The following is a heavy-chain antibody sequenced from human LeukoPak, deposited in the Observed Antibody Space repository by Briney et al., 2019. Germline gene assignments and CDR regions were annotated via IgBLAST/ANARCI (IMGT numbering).Heavy chain of an antibody. V-gene: IGHV3-48*02. D-gene: IGHD3-22*01. CDR2: ISSSSSTI. CDR1: GFTFSPYS. J-gene: IGHJ4*02. Sequence: GGSLRLSCAASGFTFSPYSMNWVRQAPGKGLEWVSYISSSSSTIYYADSVKGRFTISRDNAKNSLYLQMNSLRDEDTAVYYCARDFYDSSGYSFDYWGQGTLVAVSS. CDR3: ARDFYDSSGYSFDY.